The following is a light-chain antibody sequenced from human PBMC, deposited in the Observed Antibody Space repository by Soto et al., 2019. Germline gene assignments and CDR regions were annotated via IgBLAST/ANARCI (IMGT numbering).Light chain of an antibody. Sequence: EIVLTQSPATLSLSPGERATLSCRASQSVSSYLAWYQQKPGQAPRLLLYDASDRATGIPARFSGSGSGTDFTLTISSLDPEDFAVYYCQQRSNWPITFGQGTRLEIK. CDR2: DAS. CDR1: QSVSSY. V-gene: IGKV3-11*01. J-gene: IGKJ5*01. CDR3: QQRSNWPIT.